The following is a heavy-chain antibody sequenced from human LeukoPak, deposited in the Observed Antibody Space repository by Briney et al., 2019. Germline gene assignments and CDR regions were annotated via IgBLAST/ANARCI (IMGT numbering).Heavy chain of an antibody. CDR2: ISSSSSYI. CDR3: ARSRDYGEITSDY. CDR1: GFTFSSYT. J-gene: IGHJ4*02. V-gene: IGHV3-21*01. D-gene: IGHD4-17*01. Sequence: GGSLRLSCAASGFTFSSYTMNWVRQAPGKGLEWVSSISSSSSYIYYADSVKGRFTISRDNAKTSLYLQMNSLRAEDTAVYYCARSRDYGEITSDYWGQGTMVSVSS.